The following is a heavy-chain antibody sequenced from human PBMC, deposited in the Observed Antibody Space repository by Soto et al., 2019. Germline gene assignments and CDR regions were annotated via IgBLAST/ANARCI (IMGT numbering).Heavy chain of an antibody. CDR2: ITGGGDNT. Sequence: EVQLLESGGDLVQPGGSLRLSCAASGFTFTSYVMSWIRQAPGKGLEWVSAITGGGDNTYYADSVKGRFTISRDNSKNTRYLQMNSLRAEDTAFYYCTQDGGSRDWLTVNWGQGTLVTVSS. CDR3: TQDGGSRDWLTVN. J-gene: IGHJ4*02. D-gene: IGHD3-9*01. V-gene: IGHV3-23*01. CDR1: GFTFTSYV.